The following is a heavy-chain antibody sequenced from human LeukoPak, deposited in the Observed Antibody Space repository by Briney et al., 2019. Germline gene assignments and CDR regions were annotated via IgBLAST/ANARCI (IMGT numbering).Heavy chain of an antibody. CDR2: IYYSGNT. Sequence: SETLSLTCTVPGGSISSSSSYWGWIRQPPGKGLEWIGTIYYSGNTYYNPSLKSRLTISVDTSKNQFSLKLSSVTAADTSMYYCARRGSSSASGAFAIWGQGTMVTVSS. V-gene: IGHV4-39*01. J-gene: IGHJ3*02. CDR3: ARRGSSSASGAFAI. D-gene: IGHD6-19*01. CDR1: GGSISSSSSY.